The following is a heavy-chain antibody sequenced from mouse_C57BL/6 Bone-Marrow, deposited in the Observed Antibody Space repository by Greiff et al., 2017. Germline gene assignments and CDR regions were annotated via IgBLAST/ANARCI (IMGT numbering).Heavy chain of an antibody. CDR2: IWWDDDK. CDR1: GFSLSTFGMG. Sequence: QVTLKECGPGILQPSQTLSLTCSFSGFSLSTFGMGVGWIRQPSGKGLEWLAHIWWDDDKYYNPALKSPPTISKDTSKNQVLLKIANVDTADTATYCCARIFPYYYGSSLLDYWGQGTTLTVSS. J-gene: IGHJ2*01. CDR3: ARIFPYYYGSSLLDY. D-gene: IGHD1-1*01. V-gene: IGHV8-8*01.